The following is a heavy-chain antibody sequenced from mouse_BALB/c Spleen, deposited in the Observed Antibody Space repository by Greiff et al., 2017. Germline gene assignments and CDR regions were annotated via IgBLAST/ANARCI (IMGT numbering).Heavy chain of an antibody. J-gene: IGHJ3*01. CDR1: GFSLTGYG. CDR2: IWGDGST. CDR3: ARGGSFAD. V-gene: IGHV2-6-7*01. Sequence: VQLQQSGPGLVAPSQSLSITCTASGFSLTGYGVNWVRPPPGKGLEWLGMIWGDGSTDYNSALKSRLSISKDNSKSQVFLKMNSLQTDDTARYYCARGGSFADWGQGTLVTVSA.